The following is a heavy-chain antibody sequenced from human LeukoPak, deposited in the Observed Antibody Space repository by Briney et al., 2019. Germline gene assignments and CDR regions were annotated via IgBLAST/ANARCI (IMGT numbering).Heavy chain of an antibody. CDR2: IKRDGSDK. J-gene: IGHJ4*02. CDR1: GFTFSSYS. Sequence: PGGSLRLSCAASGFTFSSYSMNWVRQAPGKGLEWVANIKRDGSDKYYVDSVKGRFTISRDNAKNSLYLQMNSLRAEDTAVYYCARGPPYYYDSSGYSYFDYWGQGTLVTVSS. D-gene: IGHD3-22*01. CDR3: ARGPPYYYDSSGYSYFDY. V-gene: IGHV3-7*01.